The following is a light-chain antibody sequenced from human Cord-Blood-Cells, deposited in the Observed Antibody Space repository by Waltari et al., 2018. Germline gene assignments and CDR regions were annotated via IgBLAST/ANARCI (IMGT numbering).Light chain of an antibody. J-gene: IGLJ2*01. CDR1: SLRSYY. CDR2: GKN. CDR3: NSRDSSGNHPHVV. Sequence: SSELTQDPAVSVALGQTVRITCQGDSLRSYYASWYQQKPGQAPVLVTYGKNNRPSGSPDRFSGSSSGNTASLTITGAQAEDEADYYCNSRDSSGNHPHVVFGGGTKLTVL. V-gene: IGLV3-19*01.